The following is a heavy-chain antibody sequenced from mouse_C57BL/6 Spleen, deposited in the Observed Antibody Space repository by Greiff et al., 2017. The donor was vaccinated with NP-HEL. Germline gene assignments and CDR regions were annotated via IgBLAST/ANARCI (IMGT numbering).Heavy chain of an antibody. V-gene: IGHV2-9-1*01. Sequence: VQLVESGPGLVAPSQSLSITCTVSGFSLTSYAISWVRQPPGKGLEWLGVIWTGGGTNYNSALKSRLSISKDNSKSQVFLKMNSLQTDDTAMYDCARGGMITTTDAYYYAMDYWGQGTSVTVSS. CDR2: IWTGGGT. CDR1: GFSLTSYA. CDR3: ARGGMITTTDAYYYAMDY. J-gene: IGHJ4*01. D-gene: IGHD2-4*01.